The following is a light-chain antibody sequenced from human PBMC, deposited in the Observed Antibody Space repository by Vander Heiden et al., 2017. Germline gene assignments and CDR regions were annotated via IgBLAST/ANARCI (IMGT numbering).Light chain of an antibody. Sequence: QSVLTQPPPVAGAPGQRVTISCTGSSSNIGAGYDVHWYQQLPGTAPKLLIYDNSNRPSGVPDRFSGSKSGTTASLAITGLQAEDEADYYCQSYDSSVSRVFGTGTKVTVL. J-gene: IGLJ1*01. V-gene: IGLV1-40*01. CDR3: QSYDSSVSRV. CDR2: DNS. CDR1: SSNIGAGYD.